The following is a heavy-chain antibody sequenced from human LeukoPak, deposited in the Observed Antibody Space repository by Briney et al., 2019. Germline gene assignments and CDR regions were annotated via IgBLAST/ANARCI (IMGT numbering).Heavy chain of an antibody. D-gene: IGHD3-22*01. CDR2: IYSGGST. Sequence: GGSLRLSCAASGFTVSSNYMSWVRQAPGKGLEWVSVIYSGGSTYYADSVKGRFTISRNNSKNTLYLQMNSLRAEDTAVYYCARVKGSGYYYGYWGQGTLVTVSS. CDR3: ARVKGSGYYYGY. CDR1: GFTVSSNY. V-gene: IGHV3-53*01. J-gene: IGHJ4*02.